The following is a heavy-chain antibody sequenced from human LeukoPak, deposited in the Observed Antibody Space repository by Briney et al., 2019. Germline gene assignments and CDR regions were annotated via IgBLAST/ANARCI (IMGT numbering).Heavy chain of an antibody. Sequence: GGSLRLSCAASGFTFDDYGMSWVRQVPGKGLEWVSHITWDGGSAFYLDSVKGRFTLSRDNRKNSLYLQMNSLRGEDTALYYCARDSGGYSGRTDYFDYWGQGTLVTVSS. CDR2: ITWDGGSA. V-gene: IGHV3-43D*03. J-gene: IGHJ4*02. D-gene: IGHD5-12*01. CDR1: GFTFDDYG. CDR3: ARDSGGYSGRTDYFDY.